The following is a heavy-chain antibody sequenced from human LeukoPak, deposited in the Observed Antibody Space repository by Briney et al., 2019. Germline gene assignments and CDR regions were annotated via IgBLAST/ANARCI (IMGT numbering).Heavy chain of an antibody. Sequence: GGSLRLSCAASGFTLSSYAMNWVRQAPGKGLEWVSVVNNSGDNTFYADSVKGRFTISRDNSKNTLYLQMSSLRGEDTAVYYCARSLKWNLVGFDYWGQGTLVTVSS. CDR1: GFTLSSYA. D-gene: IGHD1-1*01. V-gene: IGHV3-23*01. CDR3: ARSLKWNLVGFDY. CDR2: VNNSGDNT. J-gene: IGHJ4*02.